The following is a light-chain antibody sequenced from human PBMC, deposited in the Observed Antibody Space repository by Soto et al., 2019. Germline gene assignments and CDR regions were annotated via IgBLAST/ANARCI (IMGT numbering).Light chain of an antibody. J-gene: IGLJ1*01. Sequence: QSVLTQPASVSGSPGQSITLLCTGTSSDFGIYNSVSWYQQHPGKAPKLMIHDVTNRPSGVSGRFSGSRSGNTASLTISGLQAEVEADYYCSSFTSSSSYVFGPGTKLTVL. CDR2: DVT. V-gene: IGLV2-14*03. CDR1: SSDFGIYNS. CDR3: SSFTSSSSYV.